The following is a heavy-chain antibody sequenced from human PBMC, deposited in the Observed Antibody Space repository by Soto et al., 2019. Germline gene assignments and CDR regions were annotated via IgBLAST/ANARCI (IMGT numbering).Heavy chain of an antibody. V-gene: IGHV5-10-1*01. CDR1: GYSFTSHW. CDR2: IDPSDSYT. CDR3: ARQSGASSWQVDY. Sequence: GESLKISCKGSGYSFTSHWINWVRQMPGKGLEWMGRIDPSDSYTNYSPSLQGRVTISADKSISTAYLQWNSLKASDTAMYFCARQSGASSWQVDYWGQGTLVTVSS. D-gene: IGHD6-13*01. J-gene: IGHJ4*02.